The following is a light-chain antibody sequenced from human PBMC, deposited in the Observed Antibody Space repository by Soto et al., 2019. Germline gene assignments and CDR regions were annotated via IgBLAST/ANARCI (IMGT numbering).Light chain of an antibody. V-gene: IGKV3-11*01. J-gene: IGKJ4*01. CDR1: QSISRH. CDR3: QQRHNWPPLT. CDR2: DAS. Sequence: EIVLTQSPATLSLSPGERATLSCRASQSISRHLAWYQQKPGQAPRLLIYDASNRATGIPARFSGSGSGTDFTLTISSLEPEDFAVYYCQQRHNWPPLTVGGGNKVEIK.